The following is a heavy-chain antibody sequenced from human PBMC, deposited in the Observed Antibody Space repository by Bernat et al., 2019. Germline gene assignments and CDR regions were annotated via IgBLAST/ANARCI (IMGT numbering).Heavy chain of an antibody. CDR3: VPLAIKVGCSGGSCYQLFDY. V-gene: IGHV3-23*01. D-gene: IGHD2-15*01. J-gene: IGHJ4*02. CDR2: ISGSGGST. CDR1: GFTFSSYA. Sequence: EVQLLESGGGLVQPGGSLRLSCAASGFTFSSYAMSWVRQAPGKGLEWVSAISGSGGSTYYAGSVKGRFTISRDNSKNTLYLQMNSLRAEDTAVYYCVPLAIKVGCSGGSCYQLFDYWGQGTLVTVSS.